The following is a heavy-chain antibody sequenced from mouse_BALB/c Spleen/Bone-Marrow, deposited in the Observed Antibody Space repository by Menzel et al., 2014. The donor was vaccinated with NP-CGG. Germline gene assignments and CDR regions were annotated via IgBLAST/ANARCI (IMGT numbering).Heavy chain of an antibody. CDR1: GDSITSGY. D-gene: IGHD1-1*01. CDR3: TSLLRIYYAMNY. V-gene: IGHV3-8*02. Sequence: EVKLQESGPSLVKPSQTLSLTCSVTGDSITSGYWNWIRKFPGNKLEYMGYISYSGSTHYNPSLKSRISITRDTSKNXYYLQLNSVTTEDTATYYCTSLLRIYYAMNYWGQGTSVTVSS. J-gene: IGHJ4*01. CDR2: ISYSGST.